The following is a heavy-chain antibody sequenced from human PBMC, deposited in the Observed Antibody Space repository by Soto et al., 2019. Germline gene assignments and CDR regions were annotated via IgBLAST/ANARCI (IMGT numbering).Heavy chain of an antibody. CDR3: ARDPLDYDFWSGSANCFDP. J-gene: IGHJ5*02. CDR1: GYTFTSYG. Sequence: QVQLVQSGAEVKKPGASVKVSCKASGYTFTSYGISWVRQAPGQGLEWMGWISAYNGNTNYAQKLQGRVTMTTDTSTSTAYMELRSLRSDDTAVYYCARDPLDYDFWSGSANCFDPRGQGTLVTVSS. V-gene: IGHV1-18*01. D-gene: IGHD3-3*01. CDR2: ISAYNGNT.